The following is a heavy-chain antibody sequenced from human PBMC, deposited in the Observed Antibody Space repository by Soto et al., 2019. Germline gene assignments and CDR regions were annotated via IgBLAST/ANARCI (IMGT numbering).Heavy chain of an antibody. J-gene: IGHJ4*02. CDR1: GTSVSNYY. Sequence: SETLSLTCIVSGTSVSNYYWSWIRQPAGKGLEHIGRIYTSGSTSYNPSLKSRVTMSMDTSQTQIYLNLTSVTAADTAVYYCARGGIQLSYAFDYWGQGIQVTVSS. CDR2: IYTSGST. CDR3: ARGGIQLSYAFDY. D-gene: IGHD5-18*01. V-gene: IGHV4-4*07.